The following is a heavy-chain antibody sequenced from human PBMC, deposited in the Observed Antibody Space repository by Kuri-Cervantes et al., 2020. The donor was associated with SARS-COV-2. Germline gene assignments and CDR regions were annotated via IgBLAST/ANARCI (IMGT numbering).Heavy chain of an antibody. CDR2: IDPNSGGT. Sequence: ASVKVSCKASGYTCTGYYMHWVRQAPGQGLEWMGRIDPNSGGTNYAQKLQGRVTMTRDTSISTAYMELSRLRSDETAVYYCVIEFWAVVRGVIARWIDPWGQGTLVTVSS. CDR3: VIEFWAVVRGVIARWIDP. D-gene: IGHD3-10*01. J-gene: IGHJ5*02. CDR1: GYTCTGYY. V-gene: IGHV1-2*06.